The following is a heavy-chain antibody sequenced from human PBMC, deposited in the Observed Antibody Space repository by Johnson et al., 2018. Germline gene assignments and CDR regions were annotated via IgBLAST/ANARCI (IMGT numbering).Heavy chain of an antibody. J-gene: IGHJ6*02. CDR2: IIPIFGTA. CDR1: GGTFSSYA. CDR3: ARDKLSGRPYYDYGMDV. D-gene: IGHD6-25*01. Sequence: QVQLVQSGAEVKKPGSSVKVSCKASGGTFSSYAISWVRQAPGQGLEWMGGIIPIFGTANYAQKFQGRVTITADESTSTAYMELSSLRSEDPAVYYRARDKLSGRPYYDYGMDVWGQGTTVTVSS. V-gene: IGHV1-69*12.